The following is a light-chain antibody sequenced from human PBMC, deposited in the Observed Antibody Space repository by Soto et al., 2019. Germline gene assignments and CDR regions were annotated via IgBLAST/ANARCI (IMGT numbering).Light chain of an antibody. CDR1: QSVSGNS. CDR3: QQYGNSPYT. CDR2: GAS. J-gene: IGKJ2*01. V-gene: IGKV3-20*01. Sequence: EIVLTQSPGTLSLSPGDRATLSCRASQSVSGNSLGWYQQQPGQAPMLLIYGASRRATGIPDRFSGSGYGTEFTLAISRLEPEDFAVYYCQQYGNSPYTFGQETNLEIK.